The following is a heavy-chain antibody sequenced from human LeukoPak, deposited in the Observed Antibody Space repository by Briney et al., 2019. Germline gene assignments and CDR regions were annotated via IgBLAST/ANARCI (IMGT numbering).Heavy chain of an antibody. CDR1: GGTFSSYA. CDR2: IIPILGTA. V-gene: IGHV1-69*13. CDR3: ARAGAGIAARPGWSDP. J-gene: IGHJ5*02. D-gene: IGHD6-6*01. Sequence: RRASVKVSCKASGGTFSSYAISRVRQAPGQGLEWMGGIIPILGTANYAQKFQGRVTITADESTSTAYMELSSLRSEDTAVYSCARAGAGIAARPGWSDPWGQGTLVTVSS.